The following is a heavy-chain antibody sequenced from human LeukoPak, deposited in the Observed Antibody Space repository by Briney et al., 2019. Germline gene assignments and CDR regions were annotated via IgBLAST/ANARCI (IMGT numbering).Heavy chain of an antibody. CDR1: GGSFSGSS. D-gene: IGHD5-12*01. CDR2: INHSGST. CDR3: ARGVVATMPFDY. J-gene: IGHJ4*02. V-gene: IGHV4-34*01. Sequence: SETLSLTCAVYGGSFSGSSWNWIRQPPGKGLEWIGEINHSGSTNYNPSLKSRVTISVDTSKNQFSLKLSSVTAADTAVYYCARGVVATMPFDYWGQGTLVTVSS.